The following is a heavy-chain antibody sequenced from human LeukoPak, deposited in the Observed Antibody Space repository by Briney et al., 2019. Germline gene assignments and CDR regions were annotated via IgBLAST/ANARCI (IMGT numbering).Heavy chain of an antibody. CDR1: GFTCSDYY. CDR2: ISSGGSTI. V-gene: IGHV3-11*01. CDR3: ARDPLSPWAFDI. J-gene: IGHJ3*02. Sequence: GGSLSLSCAASGFTCSDYYMSWIRQAPGKGLEGVSYISSGGSTIYYAVSVKGRFTIARDNDKNSLYLQMNSQRAEDTAVYYCARDPLSPWAFDIWGQGTMVTVSS. D-gene: IGHD2/OR15-2a*01.